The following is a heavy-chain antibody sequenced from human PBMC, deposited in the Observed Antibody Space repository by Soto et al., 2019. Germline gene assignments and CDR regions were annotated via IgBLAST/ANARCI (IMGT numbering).Heavy chain of an antibody. CDR3: AREDGYCSGGSCYSGGWLDP. CDR1: GYTCTSYG. V-gene: IGHV1-18*01. J-gene: IGHJ5*02. D-gene: IGHD2-15*01. Sequence: QVQLVQSGAEVKKPGASVRVSCKTSGYTCTSYGISWVRQAPGQGLEWMGWISPYNGDTNFAQRLQGRVTMTTDTSTNTAYMELRSLRSDDTAVYYCAREDGYCSGGSCYSGGWLDPWGQGTLVTVSS. CDR2: ISPYNGDT.